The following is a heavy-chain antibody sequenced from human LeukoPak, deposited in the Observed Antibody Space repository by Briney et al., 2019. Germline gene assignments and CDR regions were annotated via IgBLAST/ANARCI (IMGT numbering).Heavy chain of an antibody. CDR1: GYTFTDYY. D-gene: IGHD3-10*01. CDR2: INPNSGGT. Sequence: GASVKVSCKASGYTFTDYYMHWVRQAPGQGLEWMGWINPNSGGTNYAQKFQGRVTMTRDTSTSTVYMELSSLRSEDTAVYYCAAAAMVRGVPFDYWGQGTLVTASS. CDR3: AAAAMVRGVPFDY. V-gene: IGHV1-2*02. J-gene: IGHJ4*02.